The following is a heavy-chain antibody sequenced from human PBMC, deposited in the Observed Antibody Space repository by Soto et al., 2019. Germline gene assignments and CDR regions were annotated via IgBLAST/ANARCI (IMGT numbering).Heavy chain of an antibody. Sequence: EVQLVESGGGLVKPGGSLRLSCAASGFTFSSYSMNWVRQAPGKGLEWVSSISSSSSYIYYADSVKGRFTISRDNAKNSLYLQMNSLRAEDTAVYYCARLYCSGGSCRVSYFHYWGQGTLVTVSS. V-gene: IGHV3-21*01. D-gene: IGHD2-15*01. CDR2: ISSSSSYI. J-gene: IGHJ4*02. CDR3: ARLYCSGGSCRVSYFHY. CDR1: GFTFSSYS.